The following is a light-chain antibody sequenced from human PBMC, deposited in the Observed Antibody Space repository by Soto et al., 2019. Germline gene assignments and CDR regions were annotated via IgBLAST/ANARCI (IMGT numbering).Light chain of an antibody. J-gene: IGLJ3*02. CDR1: SSDVGGYNY. CDR2: DVS. Sequence: QSVLTQPASVSGSPGQSITISCTGTSSDVGGYNYVSWYQQHPGKAPKLMIYDVSNRPSGVSNRFSGSKSGNTASLTISGLQAEDEADYYYSSYTSSSTPSFGGGTKLTVL. CDR3: SSYTSSSTPS. V-gene: IGLV2-14*01.